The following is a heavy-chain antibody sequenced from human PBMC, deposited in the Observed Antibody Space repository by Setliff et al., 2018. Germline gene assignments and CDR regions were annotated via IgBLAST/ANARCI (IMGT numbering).Heavy chain of an antibody. Sequence: GESLKISCKGSGYSLTSYWIGWVRQMPGKGLEWMGIIYPGDSDTRYSPSFQGQVTISADKSISTAYLQWSSLKASDTAMYYCARHYDILTGYYRGPDAFDIWGQGTMVTVSS. CDR3: ARHYDILTGYYRGPDAFDI. CDR2: IYPGDSDT. J-gene: IGHJ3*02. D-gene: IGHD3-9*01. V-gene: IGHV5-51*01. CDR1: GYSLTSYW.